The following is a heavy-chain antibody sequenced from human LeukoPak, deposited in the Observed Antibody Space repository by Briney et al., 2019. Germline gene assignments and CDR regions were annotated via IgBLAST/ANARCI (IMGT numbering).Heavy chain of an antibody. CDR3: ARCTIFGVVYYYYYGMDV. CDR1: GGTFSSYA. V-gene: IGHV1-69*01. J-gene: IGHJ6*02. Sequence: SVKVSCKASGGTFSSYAISWVRQAPGQGLEWMGGIIPIFGTANYAQKFQGRVTITADESTSTAYMELSNLRSEDTAVYYCARCTIFGVVYYYYYGMDVWGQGTTVTVSS. CDR2: IIPIFGTA. D-gene: IGHD3-3*01.